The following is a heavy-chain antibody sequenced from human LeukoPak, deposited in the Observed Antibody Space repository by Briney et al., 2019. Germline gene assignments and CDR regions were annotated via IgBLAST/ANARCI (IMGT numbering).Heavy chain of an antibody. D-gene: IGHD6-6*01. CDR3: VREYSSSSGRAFDI. J-gene: IGHJ3*02. Sequence: GGSLRLSCAASGFTFSSYWMHWVRQAPGKGLVWVSRISTDGSSTNSADSVKGRFTISRDNAKNTLYLQMNSLRADDTAVYYCVREYSSSSGRAFDIWGQGTMVTVSP. CDR1: GFTFSSYW. V-gene: IGHV3-74*01. CDR2: ISTDGSST.